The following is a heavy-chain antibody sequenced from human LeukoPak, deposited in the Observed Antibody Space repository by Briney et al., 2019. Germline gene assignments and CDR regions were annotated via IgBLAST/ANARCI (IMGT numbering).Heavy chain of an antibody. D-gene: IGHD2-15*01. J-gene: IGHJ4*02. CDR1: GFTFSSYA. CDR3: AKDGVAAMSSMWLVHPYCFDY. Sequence: SGGSLRLSCAASGFTFSSYAMSWVRQAPGKGLEWVSAISGSGGSTYYADSVKGRFTISRDNSKNTLYLQMNSLRAEDTAVYYCAKDGVAAMSSMWLVHPYCFDYWGQGTLVTVSS. V-gene: IGHV3-23*01. CDR2: ISGSGGST.